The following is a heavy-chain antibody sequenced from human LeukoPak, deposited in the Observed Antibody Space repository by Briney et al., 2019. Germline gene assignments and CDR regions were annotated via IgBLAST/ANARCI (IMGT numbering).Heavy chain of an antibody. Sequence: GASVKVSCKASGYTFTGYYMHWVRQAPGQGLEWMGRINGNSGGTDYAQQFQGRVTMTRDTSITTAYMELSRLRADDTAVYYCARGVSGVDVWGQGTTVTVSS. CDR1: GYTFTGYY. CDR3: ARGVSGVDV. J-gene: IGHJ6*02. CDR2: INGNSGGT. V-gene: IGHV1-2*06.